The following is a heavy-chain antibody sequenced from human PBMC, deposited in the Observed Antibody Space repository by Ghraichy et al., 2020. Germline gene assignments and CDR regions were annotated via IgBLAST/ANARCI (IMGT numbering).Heavy chain of an antibody. Sequence: GGSLRLSCAASGFSFTDYWMHWVRQTPGRGLEWVSHLNIDGTTVNSADSVKGRFTISRDNAKNMMYLQMISLTVEDTAVYYCVRSYKDGLRHFDYWCQGTLVTVSS. D-gene: IGHD1-14*01. CDR3: VRSYKDGLRHFDY. V-gene: IGHV3-74*01. CDR2: LNIDGTTV. CDR1: GFSFTDYW. J-gene: IGHJ4*02.